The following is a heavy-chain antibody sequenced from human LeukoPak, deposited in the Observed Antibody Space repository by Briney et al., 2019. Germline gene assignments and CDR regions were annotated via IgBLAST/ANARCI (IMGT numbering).Heavy chain of an antibody. Sequence: PGGSLRLSCAASGSTFSSYAMHWVRQAPGKGLEWVAVISYDGSNKYYADSVKGRFTISRDNSKNTLYLQMNSLRAEDTAVYYCARDGGHSMDVWGQGTTVTVSS. CDR2: ISYDGSNK. CDR1: GSTFSSYA. V-gene: IGHV3-30-3*01. J-gene: IGHJ6*02. CDR3: ARDGGHSMDV. D-gene: IGHD2-21*01.